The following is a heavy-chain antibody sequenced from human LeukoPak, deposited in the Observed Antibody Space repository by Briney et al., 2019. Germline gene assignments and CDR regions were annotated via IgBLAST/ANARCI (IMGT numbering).Heavy chain of an antibody. CDR1: GFTFSDHH. D-gene: IGHD6-13*01. Sequence: PGGSLRLSCAASGFTFSDHHMDWVRQAPGKGLEWVGRIRNKANSYTTEYAASVKGRFTISRDDSKNSLYLQMNSLRAEDTALYYCAKDIHPLLLAGTLFDYWGQGTLVTVSS. V-gene: IGHV3-72*01. CDR2: IRNKANSYTT. J-gene: IGHJ4*02. CDR3: AKDIHPLLLAGTLFDY.